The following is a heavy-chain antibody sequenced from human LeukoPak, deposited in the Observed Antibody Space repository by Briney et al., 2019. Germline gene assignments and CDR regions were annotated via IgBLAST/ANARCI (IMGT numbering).Heavy chain of an antibody. D-gene: IGHD3-16*01. CDR2: INTYNGNP. V-gene: IGHV7-4-1*02. CDR3: ASMGANGFDI. J-gene: IGHJ3*02. CDR1: GYTFSNYA. Sequence: ASVKVSCKASGYTFSNYAMNWVRQAPGQGLEFMGWINTYNGNPTYAQAFTGRFVFSVDTSASTAYLQISSLKTEDTAVYYCASMGANGFDIWGQGTTVTVPS.